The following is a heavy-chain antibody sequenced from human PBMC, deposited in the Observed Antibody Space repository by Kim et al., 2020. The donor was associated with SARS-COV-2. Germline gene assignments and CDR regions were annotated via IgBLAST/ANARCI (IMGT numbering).Heavy chain of an antibody. V-gene: IGHV1-69*13. CDR2: IIPIFGTA. D-gene: IGHD3-9*01. J-gene: IGHJ5*02. CDR1: GGTFSSYA. CDR3: AREAYDILPEGDPELPLGWFAP. Sequence: SVKVSCKASGGTFSSYAISWVRQAPGQGLEWMGGIIPIFGTANYAQKFQGRVKITADESTSTAYMELSSLRSEDTAVYYCAREAYDILPEGDPELPLGWFAPWGQGTLVTVSS.